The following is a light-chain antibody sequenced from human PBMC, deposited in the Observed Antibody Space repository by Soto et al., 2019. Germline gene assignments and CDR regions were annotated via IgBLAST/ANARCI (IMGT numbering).Light chain of an antibody. V-gene: IGKV3-20*01. CDR1: QSVSDY. CDR3: QQYGSSSEIT. Sequence: EIVLTQSPATLSLTPGERATLSCRASQSVSDYLAWYQQKPGQPPRLLIYDASSRATGIPDRFSGSGSGTGFTLTISRLEPEDFAVYYCQQYGSSSEITFGQGTRLEI. J-gene: IGKJ5*01. CDR2: DAS.